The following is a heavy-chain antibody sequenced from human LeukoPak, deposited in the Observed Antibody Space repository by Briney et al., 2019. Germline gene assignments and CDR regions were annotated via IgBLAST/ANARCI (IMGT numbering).Heavy chain of an antibody. CDR2: ISSSSSYI. Sequence: ETLSLTCAVYGGSFSGYYWSWIRQAPGKGLEWVSSISSSSSYIYYADSVKGRFTISRDNAKNSLYLQMNSLRAEDTAVYYCARHIPLDYWGQGTLVTVSS. V-gene: IGHV3-21*01. J-gene: IGHJ4*02. CDR1: GGSFSGYY. D-gene: IGHD2-21*01. CDR3: ARHIPLDY.